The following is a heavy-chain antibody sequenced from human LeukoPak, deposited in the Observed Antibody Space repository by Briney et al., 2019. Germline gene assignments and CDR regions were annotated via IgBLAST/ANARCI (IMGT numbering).Heavy chain of an antibody. CDR3: ARLEGYRAAVDWFDP. D-gene: IGHD6-25*01. V-gene: IGHV4-59*08. CDR2: IYYSGSA. J-gene: IGHJ5*02. CDR1: GGSISSYY. Sequence: SETLSLTCTVSGGSISSYYWSWIRQPPGKGLEWNGYIYYSGSANYNHSLKSRVTISVDTSKNQFSLKLSSVTAADTAVYYCARLEGYRAAVDWFDPWGQGTLVTVSS.